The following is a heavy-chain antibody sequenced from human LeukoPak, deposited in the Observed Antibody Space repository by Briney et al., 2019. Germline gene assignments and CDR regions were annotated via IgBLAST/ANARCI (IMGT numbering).Heavy chain of an antibody. V-gene: IGHV3-21*01. Sequence: GGSLRLSCAASGFTFSSYWMNWVRQAPGKGLEWVSSISSSSSYIYYADSVKGRFTISRDNAKNSLYLQMNSLRAEDTAVYYCAKYYDILTGRGDMDVWGQGTTVTVSS. D-gene: IGHD3-9*01. CDR3: AKYYDILTGRGDMDV. CDR2: ISSSSSYI. J-gene: IGHJ6*02. CDR1: GFTFSSYW.